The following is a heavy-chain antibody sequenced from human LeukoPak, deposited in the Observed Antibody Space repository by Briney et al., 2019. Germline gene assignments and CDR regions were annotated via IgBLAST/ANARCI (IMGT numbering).Heavy chain of an antibody. D-gene: IGHD5-18*01. V-gene: IGHV3-66*01. CDR1: GFTVSSHY. Sequence: PGGSLRLSCAASGFTVSSHYMSWVRQAPGKALAWVAVIYSGGATYYPDSVEGRFTISTDHAKNTLYLQMNSLRAEDTAVYYCARCDPRYSYGYVDYWGQGTLVTVSS. CDR2: IYSGGAT. CDR3: ARCDPRYSYGYVDY. J-gene: IGHJ4*02.